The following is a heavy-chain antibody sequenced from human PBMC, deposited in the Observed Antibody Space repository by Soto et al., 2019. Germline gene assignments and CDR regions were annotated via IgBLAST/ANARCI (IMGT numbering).Heavy chain of an antibody. Sequence: GGSLRLSCAASGFTFSSYGMAWVRQAPGRGLEWVAIIWFDGSKKYHADSVKGRFTISRDDSKNTLYLQMNSLRAEDTAVYFCARDLGNFDRGTTYFDYSGPGTLLTVSS. CDR3: ARDLGNFDRGTTYFDY. D-gene: IGHD3-10*02. CDR2: IWFDGSKK. CDR1: GFTFSSYG. V-gene: IGHV3-33*01. J-gene: IGHJ4*02.